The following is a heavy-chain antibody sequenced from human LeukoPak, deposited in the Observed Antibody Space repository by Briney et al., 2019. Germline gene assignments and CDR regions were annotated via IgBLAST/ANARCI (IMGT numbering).Heavy chain of an antibody. Sequence: ASVKASCKASGYTFTSYGISWVRQAPGQGLEWMGWTSAYNGNTNYAQKLQGRVTMTTDTSTSTAYMELRSLRSDDTAVYYCARDAKGLLLRYGSGSYDYWGQGTLVTVSS. CDR3: ARDAKGLLLRYGSGSYDY. CDR1: GYTFTSYG. J-gene: IGHJ4*02. D-gene: IGHD3-10*01. CDR2: TSAYNGNT. V-gene: IGHV1-18*01.